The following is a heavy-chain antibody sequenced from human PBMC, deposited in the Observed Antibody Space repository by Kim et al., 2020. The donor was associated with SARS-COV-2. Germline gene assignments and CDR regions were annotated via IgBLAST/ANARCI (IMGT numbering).Heavy chain of an antibody. Sequence: GGSLRLSCAASGFTFEEYAMHWVRLLPGKGLEWVSGISWNSGSIVYADSVKGRFTISRDNAKNSLSLQMNSLRPEDTALYYCAKAITMVRGGVDFWGQGTLATVSS. J-gene: IGHJ4*02. CDR1: GFTFEEYA. CDR3: AKAITMVRGGVDF. CDR2: ISWNSGSI. V-gene: IGHV3-9*01. D-gene: IGHD3-10*01.